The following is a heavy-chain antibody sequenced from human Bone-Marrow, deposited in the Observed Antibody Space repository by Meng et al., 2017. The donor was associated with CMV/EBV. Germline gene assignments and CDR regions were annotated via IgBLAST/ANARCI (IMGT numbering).Heavy chain of an antibody. CDR2: ISYDGSKK. J-gene: IGHJ4*02. Sequence: GGSLRLSCAASGFTFSSYAMYWVRQAPGKGPEWVAVISYDGSKKDYADSVKGRFTISRDNSQNTLFLQMESLRPEDTAVYYCARGPDYSYFDYWGQGTRVTVSS. CDR3: ARGPDYSYFDY. D-gene: IGHD4-11*01. CDR1: GFTFSSYA. V-gene: IGHV3-30-3*01.